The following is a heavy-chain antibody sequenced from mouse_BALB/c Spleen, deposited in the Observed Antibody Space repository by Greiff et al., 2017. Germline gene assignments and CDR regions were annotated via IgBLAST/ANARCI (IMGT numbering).Heavy chain of an antibody. Sequence: VQLQQSGAELVRPGTSVKVSCKASGYAFTNYLIEWVKQRPGQGLEWIGVINPGSGGTNYNEKFKGKATLTADKSSSTAYMQLSSLTSDDSAVYFCARRYDVGYFDYWGQGTTLTVSS. CDR2: INPGSGGT. CDR1: GYAFTNYL. CDR3: ARRYDVGYFDY. J-gene: IGHJ2*01. D-gene: IGHD2-14*01. V-gene: IGHV1-54*01.